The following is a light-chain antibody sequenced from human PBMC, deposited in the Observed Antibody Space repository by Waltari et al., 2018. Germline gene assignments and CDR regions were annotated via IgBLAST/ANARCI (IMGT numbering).Light chain of an antibody. CDR3: CSYAGKYTSV. CDR1: ASAVGGYKY. J-gene: IGLJ2*01. V-gene: IGLV2-11*01. Sequence: QSALTQPRLVSGSPGHSVTFSCTGTASAVGGYKYVSWYQHNPGKVPKPIIYNVDQRPSGVPDRFSGSKSGNTASLTISGLQAEDEADYYCCSYAGKYTSVFGGGTKLTVL. CDR2: NVD.